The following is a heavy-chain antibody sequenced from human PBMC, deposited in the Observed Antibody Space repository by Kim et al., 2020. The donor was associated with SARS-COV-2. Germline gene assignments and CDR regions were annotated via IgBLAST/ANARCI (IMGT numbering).Heavy chain of an antibody. D-gene: IGHD2-2*01. CDR1: NGSISSGDYY. V-gene: IGHV4-30-4*01. Sequence: SETLSLTCTVSNGSISSGDYYWSWIRQAPGKGLEYIGHIYYSGNTYYNSSFKTRVTISVDTSKNQFSLTLYSVTAADTAVYYCVRVLVPAAMWGNRDYWGQGTLVTVSS. J-gene: IGHJ4*02. CDR3: VRVLVPAAMWGNRDY. CDR2: IYYSGNT.